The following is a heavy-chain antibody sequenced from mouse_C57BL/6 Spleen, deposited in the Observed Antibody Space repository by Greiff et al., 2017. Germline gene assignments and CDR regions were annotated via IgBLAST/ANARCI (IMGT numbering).Heavy chain of an antibody. V-gene: IGHV1-61*01. D-gene: IGHD3-3*01. CDR3: GRGGLRGGAY. Sequence: QVQLQQPGAELVRPGSSVTLSCKASGYTFTSYWMDWVKQRPGQGLEWIGNIYPSDSATHYNQKFKDKATLTVDKSSSTAYMQRSSLTSEDSAVYYCGRGGLRGGAYGGQGTLVTGSA. CDR2: IYPSDSAT. CDR1: GYTFTSYW. J-gene: IGHJ3*01.